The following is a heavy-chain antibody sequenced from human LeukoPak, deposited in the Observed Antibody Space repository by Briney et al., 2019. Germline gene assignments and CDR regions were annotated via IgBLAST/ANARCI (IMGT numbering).Heavy chain of an antibody. CDR3: ARGVVRRITMVRGPPRFAFDI. V-gene: IGHV1-18*01. CDR2: ISAYNGNT. Sequence: GASVKVSCKASGYTFTSYGISWVRQAPGQGLEWMGWISAYNGNTNYAQKLQGRVTMTTDTSTSTAYMELRSLRSDDTAVYYCARGVVRRITMVRGPPRFAFDIWGQGTTVTVSS. D-gene: IGHD3-10*01. J-gene: IGHJ3*02. CDR1: GYTFTSYG.